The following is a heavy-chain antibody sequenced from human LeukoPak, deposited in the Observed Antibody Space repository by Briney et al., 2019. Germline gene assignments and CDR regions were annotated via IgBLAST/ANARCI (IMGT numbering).Heavy chain of an antibody. CDR3: ASSLLTADAFDI. CDR2: INHSGST. V-gene: IGHV4-34*01. Sequence: PSETLSLTCAVYGGSFSGYYWSWIRQPPGKGLEWIGEINHSGSTNYNPSLKSRVTILIDTSKNQFSLKLSSVTAADTAVYYCASSLLTADAFDIWGQGTMVTVSS. D-gene: IGHD3-9*01. CDR1: GGSFSGYY. J-gene: IGHJ3*02.